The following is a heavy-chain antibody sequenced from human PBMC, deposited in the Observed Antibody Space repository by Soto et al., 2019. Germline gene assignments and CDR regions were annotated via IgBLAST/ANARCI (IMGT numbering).Heavy chain of an antibody. V-gene: IGHV4-30-2*01. CDR3: ATVIPATRYFDD. D-gene: IGHD2-15*01. CDR2: IYHSGTT. J-gene: IGHJ4*02. CDR1: LGALGNDDYS. Sequence: MSLTCNVSLGALGNDDYSLSWVRQPPGKGLEWIGYIYHSGTTYYNPSLTSRVTISVDGSNNQFSLKLTSMTAADTAVYYCATVIPATRYFDDWGQGILVTVS.